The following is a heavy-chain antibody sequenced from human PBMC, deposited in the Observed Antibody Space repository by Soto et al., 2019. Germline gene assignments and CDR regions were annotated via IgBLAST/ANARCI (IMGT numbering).Heavy chain of an antibody. J-gene: IGHJ4*02. Sequence: VQLVESGGGLVQPGGSLRLSCAASGFTFSNYDMHWVRQVTGRGLEWVSAIGTGGDTYYAGSVKGRFTISRENAKNSLYLQMNSLRAGDTAVYYRTRGALGFDYWGQGTLVTVSS. D-gene: IGHD3-16*01. V-gene: IGHV3-13*01. CDR2: IGTGGDT. CDR3: TRGALGFDY. CDR1: GFTFSNYD.